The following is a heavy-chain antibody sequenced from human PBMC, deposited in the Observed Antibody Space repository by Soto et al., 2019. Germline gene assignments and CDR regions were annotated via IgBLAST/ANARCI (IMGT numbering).Heavy chain of an antibody. D-gene: IGHD6-19*01. V-gene: IGHV6-1*01. CDR3: ARGSYYSGWV. Sequence: SQTLSLTCAISGDSVSSTSAAWSWIRQSPSRGLEWLGRTYYRSKWYSDYAISVKSRITINPDTSKNQFSLQLNSVTPEDTAVYYCARGSYYSGWVWGQGTLVTVSS. CDR2: TYYRSKWYS. CDR1: GDSVSSTSAA. J-gene: IGHJ4*02.